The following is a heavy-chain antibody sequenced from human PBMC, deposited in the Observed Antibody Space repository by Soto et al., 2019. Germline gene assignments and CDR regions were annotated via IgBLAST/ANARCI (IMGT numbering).Heavy chain of an antibody. CDR2: ISYDGSNK. CDR3: ARAYLTYNFIPYSMDV. J-gene: IGHJ6*02. V-gene: IGHV3-30-3*01. D-gene: IGHD1-1*01. Sequence: QVQLVESGGGVVQPGRSLRLSCAASGFTLRNYVIHWVRQAPGKGLEWVAVISYDGSNKYYADSVKGRFTMSRDISTVYLQMSTLRGEDTAVYSGARAYLTYNFIPYSMDVWGQGTTVTVSS. CDR1: GFTLRNYV.